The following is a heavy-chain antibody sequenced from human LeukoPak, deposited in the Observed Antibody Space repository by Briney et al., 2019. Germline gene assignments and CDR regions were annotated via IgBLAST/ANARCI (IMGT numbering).Heavy chain of an antibody. Sequence: PGGSLRLSCAASEFTISNAWMSWVRQAPGKGLEWDGRIKSKTDGGTTDYAAPVKGRFTISRDDSKNTLYLQMNSLKTEDTAVYYCTTDVDYGDYTTHHLDYWGQGTLVTVSS. D-gene: IGHD4-17*01. CDR1: EFTISNAW. J-gene: IGHJ4*02. CDR2: IKSKTDGGTT. CDR3: TTDVDYGDYTTHHLDY. V-gene: IGHV3-15*01.